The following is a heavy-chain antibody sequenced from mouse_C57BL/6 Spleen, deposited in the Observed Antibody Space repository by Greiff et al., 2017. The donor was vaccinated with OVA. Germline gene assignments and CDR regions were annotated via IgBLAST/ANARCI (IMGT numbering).Heavy chain of an antibody. Sequence: QVQLQQSGAELVMPGASVKLSCKASGYTFTSYWMHWVKQRPGQGLEWIGEIDPSDSYTNYNQKFKGKSTLTVDKSSSTAYMQLSSLTSEDSAVYYCARGCDYWGQGTTLTVSS. CDR2: IDPSDSYT. CDR1: GYTFTSYW. V-gene: IGHV1-69*01. J-gene: IGHJ2*01. CDR3: ARGCDY.